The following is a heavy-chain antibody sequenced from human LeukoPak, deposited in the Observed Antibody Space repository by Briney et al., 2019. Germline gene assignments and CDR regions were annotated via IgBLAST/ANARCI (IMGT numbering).Heavy chain of an antibody. V-gene: IGHV3-23*01. Sequence: GGSLRLSCAASGFTLSSYAMSWVRQAPGKGLEWVSAISDTGNTHHADSVKGRFTISRDSSKNTLFLQMNRLRPEDAAVYYCAKAPVTTCRGAFCYPFDYWGLGTLVTVSS. D-gene: IGHD2-15*01. CDR2: ISDTGNT. CDR1: GFTLSSYA. CDR3: AKAPVTTCRGAFCYPFDY. J-gene: IGHJ4*02.